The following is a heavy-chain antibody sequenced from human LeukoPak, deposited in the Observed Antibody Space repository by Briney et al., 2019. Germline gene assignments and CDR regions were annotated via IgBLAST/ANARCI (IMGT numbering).Heavy chain of an antibody. CDR2: IYYTGNT. V-gene: IGHV4-39*01. CDR3: ARQTGSGLFTLP. J-gene: IGHJ4*02. CDR1: GISISSSNSY. Sequence: PSETLSLTCSVSGISISSSNSYWGWIRQPPGKRLEWIGSIYYTGNTYYNASIKSRVTISIDTPKNQISLRLTSVTATDTAMYYCARQTGSGLFTLPGGQGTLVTVSS. D-gene: IGHD3/OR15-3a*01.